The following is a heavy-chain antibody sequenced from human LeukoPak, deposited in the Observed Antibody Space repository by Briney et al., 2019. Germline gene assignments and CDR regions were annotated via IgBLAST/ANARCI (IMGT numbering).Heavy chain of an antibody. CDR3: ARGVITGNVGYYYMDV. J-gene: IGHJ6*03. D-gene: IGHD1-20*01. CDR1: GFTFDDYG. Sequence: GGSLRLSCAASGFTFDDYGMSWVRHAPGKGLEWVSGINWNGGSTGYADSVKGRFTISRDNAKNSLYLQMNSLRAEDTALYYCARGVITGNVGYYYMDVWGKGTTVTVSS. CDR2: INWNGGST. V-gene: IGHV3-20*04.